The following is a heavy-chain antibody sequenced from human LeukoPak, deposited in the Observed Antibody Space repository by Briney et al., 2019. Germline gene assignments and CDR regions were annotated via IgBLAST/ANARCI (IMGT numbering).Heavy chain of an antibody. V-gene: IGHV1-46*01. CDR1: GYTFTGYY. D-gene: IGHD2-2*01. CDR3: AREGVPAAMDY. Sequence: ASVKVSCKASGYTFTGYYMHWVRQAPGQGLEWMGIINPSGGSTSYAQKFQGRVTMTRDTSTSTVYMELSSLRSEDTAVYYCAREGVPAAMDYWGQGTLVTVSS. J-gene: IGHJ4*02. CDR2: INPSGGST.